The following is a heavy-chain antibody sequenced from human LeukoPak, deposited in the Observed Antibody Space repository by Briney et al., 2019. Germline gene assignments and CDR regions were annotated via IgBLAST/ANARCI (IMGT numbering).Heavy chain of an antibody. V-gene: IGHV4-38-2*02. Sequence: SEPLSLTCSGSNYSISNSLYWGWLRQPPGKGLEWIWSMYRSGSTFYSPSLKSRVTISIDTSKNQFSLKLSSVTAADTAVYFCARGTYGYYMDVWGKGTTVTVSS. CDR3: ARGTYGYYMDV. CDR2: MYRSGST. CDR1: NYSISNSLY. D-gene: IGHD4-17*01. J-gene: IGHJ6*03.